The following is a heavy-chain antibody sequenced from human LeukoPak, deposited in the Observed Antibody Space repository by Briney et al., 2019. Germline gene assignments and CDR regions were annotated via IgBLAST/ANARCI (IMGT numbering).Heavy chain of an antibody. Sequence: ASVKVSCKASGYTFTSYYMHWVRQAPGQGLEWMGIIDPSGGSTSYAQKFQGRVTMTRDRSTSTVYMELSSLRSEDTAVYYCARDAGYYYDRSDSDPPPGYWYFDLWGRGTLVTVSS. CDR3: ARDAGYYYDRSDSDPPPGYWYFDL. CDR1: GYTFTSYY. V-gene: IGHV1-46*01. J-gene: IGHJ2*01. D-gene: IGHD3-22*01. CDR2: IDPSGGST.